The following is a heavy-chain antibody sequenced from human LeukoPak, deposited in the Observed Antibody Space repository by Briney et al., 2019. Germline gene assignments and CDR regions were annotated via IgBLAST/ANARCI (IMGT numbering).Heavy chain of an antibody. CDR2: ISYDGTNR. J-gene: IGHJ3*02. D-gene: IGHD2-15*01. V-gene: IGHV3-30-3*01. CDR1: GCTFSTYA. CDR3: ARDRKYCSGGTCLRSDAFDI. Sequence: GGSLRLSCAASGCTFSTYAMHWVRQAPGKGLEWVAVISYDGTNRYYADSVKGRFTISRDNSKNTLYLQMNSLRAEDTAVYYCARDRKYCSGGTCLRSDAFDIWGQGTMATLSS.